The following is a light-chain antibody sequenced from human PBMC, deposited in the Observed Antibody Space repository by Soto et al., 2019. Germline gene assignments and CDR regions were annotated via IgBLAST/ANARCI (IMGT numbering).Light chain of an antibody. CDR3: QQYSNWPET. Sequence: EIVMTQSPATLSVSPGERATLSCRASQSVSSNLAWYQQKVGQAPRLLIYDASTRATGFPARFSGSGSGTEFTLTISSLQSEDFAVYYCQQYSNWPETFGQGTKVEIK. V-gene: IGKV3-15*01. CDR2: DAS. CDR1: QSVSSN. J-gene: IGKJ1*01.